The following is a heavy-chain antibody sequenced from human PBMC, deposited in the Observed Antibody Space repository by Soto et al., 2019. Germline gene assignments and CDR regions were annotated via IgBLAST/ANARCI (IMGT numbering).Heavy chain of an antibody. Sequence: SETLSLTCVVYGGSFSGYSWTWIRQPPGKGLEWLGEINPSGSTYYNPALKSRVTTSVDTSKNEFSLNLSSVTAADTAVYYCATGKIRYLNNWGQGTLVTVSS. J-gene: IGHJ4*02. CDR1: GGSFSGYS. CDR2: INPSGST. D-gene: IGHD3-9*01. V-gene: IGHV4-34*01. CDR3: ATGKIRYLNN.